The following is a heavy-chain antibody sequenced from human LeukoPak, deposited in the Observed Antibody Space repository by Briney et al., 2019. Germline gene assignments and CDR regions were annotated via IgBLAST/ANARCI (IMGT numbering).Heavy chain of an antibody. CDR3: AREAVATYHAFDI. V-gene: IGHV4-39*02. J-gene: IGHJ3*02. Sequence: SETLSLTCTVSGDSISSSNYYWGWIRQPPGKGLEWIGSIYYSGSTYYNPSLKSRVTISVDTSKNQFSLKLSSVTAADTAVYYCAREAVATYHAFDIWGQGTMVTVSS. D-gene: IGHD6-19*01. CDR2: IYYSGST. CDR1: GDSISSSNYY.